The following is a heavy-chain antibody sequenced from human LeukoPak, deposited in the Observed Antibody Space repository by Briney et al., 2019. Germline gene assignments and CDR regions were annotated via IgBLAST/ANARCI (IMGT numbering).Heavy chain of an antibody. D-gene: IGHD3-10*01. CDR3: ARRPLLWFGNWFDP. J-gene: IGHJ5*02. CDR2: IYYSGST. CDR1: GYSISSGYY. Sequence: PSETLSLTCTVSGYSISSGYYWGWIRQPPGKGLEWIGSIYYSGSTYYNPSLKSRVTISVDTSKNQFSLKLSSVTAADTAVYYCARRPLLWFGNWFDPWGQGTLVTVSS. V-gene: IGHV4-38-2*02.